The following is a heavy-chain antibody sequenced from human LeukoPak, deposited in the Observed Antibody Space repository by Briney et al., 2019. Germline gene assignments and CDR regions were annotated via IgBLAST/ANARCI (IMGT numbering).Heavy chain of an antibody. CDR2: FDPEDGET. Sequence: GASVKVSCKVSGHSLNEISMYGVRQAPGKGLECMGLFDPEDGETIYAQRFKGRLTLTGDTSTDTVYMDLSSLTPEDTAVYYCATGATIPSGFDFWGQGTLVTVSS. CDR1: GHSLNEIS. CDR3: ATGATIPSGFDF. D-gene: IGHD5-24*01. V-gene: IGHV1-24*01. J-gene: IGHJ4*02.